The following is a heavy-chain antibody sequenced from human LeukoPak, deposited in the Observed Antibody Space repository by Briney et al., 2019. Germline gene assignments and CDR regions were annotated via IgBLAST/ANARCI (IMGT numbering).Heavy chain of an antibody. CDR1: GGSFSGYY. CDR3: ARSQYYDFWSVPGNWFDP. CDR2: INHSGST. Sequence: SETLSLTCAVYGGSFSGYYWSWIRQPPGKGLEWIGEINHSGSTNYNPSLKSRVTISVDTSKNQFSLKLSSVTAADTAVYYCARSQYYDFWSVPGNWFDPWGQGTLVTVSS. J-gene: IGHJ5*02. V-gene: IGHV4-34*01. D-gene: IGHD3-3*01.